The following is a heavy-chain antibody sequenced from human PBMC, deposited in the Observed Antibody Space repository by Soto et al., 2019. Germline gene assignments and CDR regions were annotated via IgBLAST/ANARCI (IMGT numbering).Heavy chain of an antibody. CDR2: ISYDGSNK. V-gene: IGHV3-30-3*01. CDR3: ARADYDFWSGYYS. D-gene: IGHD3-3*01. CDR1: GFTFSSYA. Sequence: SLRLSCAASGFTFSSYAMHWVRQAPGKGLEWVAVISYDGSNKYYADSVKGRFTISRDNSKNTLYLQMNSLRAEDTAVYYCARADYDFWSGYYSWGQGTLVTVSS. J-gene: IGHJ5*02.